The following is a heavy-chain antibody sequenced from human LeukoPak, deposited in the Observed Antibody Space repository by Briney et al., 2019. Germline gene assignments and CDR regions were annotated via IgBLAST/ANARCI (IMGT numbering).Heavy chain of an antibody. CDR2: INPNRGGT. Sequence: ASVKVSCKASGYIFTGYYMHWVRQAPGQGLEWMGWINPNRGGTNYAQKFQGRVTMTRDTSINTVYMELNGLTSDDTALYYCARDVDHDDSTGKGLVDFWGQGTMVTVSS. CDR1: GYIFTGYY. D-gene: IGHD4-11*01. V-gene: IGHV1-2*02. CDR3: ARDVDHDDSTGKGLVDF. J-gene: IGHJ3*01.